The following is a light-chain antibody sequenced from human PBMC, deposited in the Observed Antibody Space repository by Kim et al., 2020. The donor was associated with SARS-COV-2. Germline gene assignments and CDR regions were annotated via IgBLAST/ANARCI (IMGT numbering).Light chain of an antibody. CDR2: DSS. J-gene: IGKJ5*01. CDR1: QTISTD. Sequence: SASVGDRVTFTRRASQTISTDLTWYQQKPGKAPKLLIYDSSSLQSGVPSRCSGSGSGTDLTLTISNLQPEDFATYYCQQSYNLITFGQGTRLEIK. V-gene: IGKV1-39*01. CDR3: QQSYNLIT.